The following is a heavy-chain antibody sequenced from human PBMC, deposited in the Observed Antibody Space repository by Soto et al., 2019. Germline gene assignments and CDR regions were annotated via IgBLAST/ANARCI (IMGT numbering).Heavy chain of an antibody. V-gene: IGHV5-51*01. J-gene: IGHJ4*02. CDR3: ARPAYSYAYLSYTDY. CDR1: GYNFPNHW. Sequence: LGESLKISCKVSGYNFPNHWIGWVRQMPGKGLEWMAIIYPGDSETRYSPSFQGQVTISVDKSISTAYLQWSSLRASDSAMYYCARPAYSYAYLSYTDYWGLGTLVTVSS. CDR2: IYPGDSET. D-gene: IGHD3-16*01.